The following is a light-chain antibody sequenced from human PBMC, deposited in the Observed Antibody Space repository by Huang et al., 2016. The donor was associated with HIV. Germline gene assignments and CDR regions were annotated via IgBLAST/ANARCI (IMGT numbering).Light chain of an antibody. Sequence: EMVMTQSPATLSVSPGERATVSCRASQSIKSTLAWYQQKPGQAPRLLIYVASTRATVIPARFRGSGSGTEFTLTISSLQSEDFAFYYCQHYNNWPPLVTFGGGTKVEIK. J-gene: IGKJ4*01. CDR1: QSIKST. V-gene: IGKV3-15*01. CDR3: QHYNNWPPLVT. CDR2: VAS.